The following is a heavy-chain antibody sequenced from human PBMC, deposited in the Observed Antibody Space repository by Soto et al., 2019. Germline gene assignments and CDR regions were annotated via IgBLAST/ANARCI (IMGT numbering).Heavy chain of an antibody. D-gene: IGHD2-15*01. CDR3: ARGSVVAATLFDY. CDR2: IYYSGST. V-gene: IGHV4-31*03. J-gene: IGHJ4*02. Sequence: SETLSLTCTVSGGSISSGCYYWSWIRQHPGKGLEWIGYIYYSGSTYYNPSLKSRVTISVDTSKNQFSLKLSSVTAADTAVYYCARGSVVAATLFDYWGQGTLVTVPQ. CDR1: GGSISSGCYY.